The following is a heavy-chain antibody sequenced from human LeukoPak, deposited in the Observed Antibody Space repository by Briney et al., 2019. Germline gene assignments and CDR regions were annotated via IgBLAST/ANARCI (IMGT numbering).Heavy chain of an antibody. CDR1: GGTFSSYA. D-gene: IGHD5-18*01. V-gene: IGHV1-69*06. CDR2: IIPIFGTA. Sequence: VASVKVSCKASGGTFSSYAISWVRQAPGQGLEWMGGIIPIFGTANYAQKFQGRVTITADKSTSTAYMELSSLRSEDTAVYYCARLSRDTAMAEGFDYWGQGTLVTVSS. J-gene: IGHJ4*02. CDR3: ARLSRDTAMAEGFDY.